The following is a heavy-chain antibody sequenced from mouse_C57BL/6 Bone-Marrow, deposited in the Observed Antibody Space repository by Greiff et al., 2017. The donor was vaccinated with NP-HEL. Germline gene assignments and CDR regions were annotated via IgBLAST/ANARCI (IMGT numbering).Heavy chain of an antibody. CDR3: ARAYYGSLHWYFDV. CDR2: ISSGSSTI. V-gene: IGHV5-17*01. CDR1: GFTFSDYG. D-gene: IGHD1-1*01. J-gene: IGHJ1*03. Sequence: EVQLVESGGGLVKPGGSLKLSCAASGFTFSDYGMHWVRQAPEKGPEWVAYISSGSSTIYYADTVKGRFTISRDNAKNTLFLQMTSLRSEDTAMYYCARAYYGSLHWYFDVWGTGTTVTVSS.